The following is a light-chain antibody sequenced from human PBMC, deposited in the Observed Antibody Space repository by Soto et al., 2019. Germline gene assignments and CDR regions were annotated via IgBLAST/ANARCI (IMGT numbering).Light chain of an antibody. CDR3: QQYGTSSL. CDR2: GAS. V-gene: IGKV3-20*01. J-gene: IGKJ5*01. Sequence: EILLTQSPGTLSLSPGERATLSCRASQGLSSRNLAWYQQKPGQAPRLLIYGASSRATGIPDRFSGSGSGTDFTLTISRLAPEDFAVYYCQQYGTSSLFGQGTRLEIK. CDR1: QGLSSRN.